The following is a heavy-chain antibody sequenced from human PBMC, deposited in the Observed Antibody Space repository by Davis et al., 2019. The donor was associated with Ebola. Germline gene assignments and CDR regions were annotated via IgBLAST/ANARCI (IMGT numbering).Heavy chain of an antibody. CDR3: TRGRHSEPTYDDY. CDR2: LSVSSGYI. Sequence: GESLKISCAASGFIFSSYTMNWVRQAPGKGLEWVSSLSVSSGYIYYEDSVKGRFTISRDNAKNSLFLQMNSLRAEDTAVYYCTRGRHSEPTYDDYWGQGTLVTVSS. D-gene: IGHD2/OR15-2a*01. J-gene: IGHJ4*02. V-gene: IGHV3-21*01. CDR1: GFIFSSYT.